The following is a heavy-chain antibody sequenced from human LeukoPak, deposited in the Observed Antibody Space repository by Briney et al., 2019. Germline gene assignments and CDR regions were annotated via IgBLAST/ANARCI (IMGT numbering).Heavy chain of an antibody. J-gene: IGHJ4*02. D-gene: IGHD3-22*01. CDR3: ARGDYDSSGYSRPPDY. CDR2: INPNSGGT. V-gene: IGHV1-2*02. CDR1: GYTFTGYY. Sequence: ASVKVSCKASGYTFTGYYMHWVRQAPGQGLEWMGWINPNSGGTNYAQKFQGRVTMTRDTSISTAYMELSRLRSEDTAVYYCARGDYDSSGYSRPPDYWGQGTLVTVSS.